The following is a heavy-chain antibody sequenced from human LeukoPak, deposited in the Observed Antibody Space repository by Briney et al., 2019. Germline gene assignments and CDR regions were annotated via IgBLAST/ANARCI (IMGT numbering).Heavy chain of an antibody. D-gene: IGHD6-19*01. V-gene: IGHV3-66*04. CDR3: ARHPPQYGSPHGMDV. CDR2: IYSGGGST. J-gene: IGHJ6*02. Sequence: GGSLRLSCAASAFTVSSNYMSWVRQAPGKGLEWVSVIYSGGGSTYYADSVKGRFTISTDNSKNTLHLQMNSLRAEDTAVYYCARHPPQYGSPHGMDVWGQGTTVTVSS. CDR1: AFTVSSNY.